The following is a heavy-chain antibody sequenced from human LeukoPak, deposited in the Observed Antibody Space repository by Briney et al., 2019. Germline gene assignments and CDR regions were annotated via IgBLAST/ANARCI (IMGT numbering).Heavy chain of an antibody. CDR1: GASFSGYY. CDR3: ARGVGRLRYCSSTSCSHDC. Sequence: SETLSLTCAVYGASFSGYYWSWIRQPPGKGLEWIGEINHSGSTNYIPSLKSRVTISVDTSKNQFSLKLSSVTAADTAVYYCARGVGRLRYCSSTSCSHDCWGQGTLVTVSS. V-gene: IGHV4-34*01. J-gene: IGHJ4*02. D-gene: IGHD2-2*01. CDR2: INHSGST.